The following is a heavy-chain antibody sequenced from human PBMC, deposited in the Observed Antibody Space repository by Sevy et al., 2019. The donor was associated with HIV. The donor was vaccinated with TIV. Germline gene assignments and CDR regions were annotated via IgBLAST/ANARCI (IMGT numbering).Heavy chain of an antibody. J-gene: IGHJ4*02. Sequence: GGSLRLSCAASGFTFSSYWMSWVRQAPGKGLEWVANIKQDGSEKYYVDSVKGRFTISRDNAKNSLYLQMNSLRAEDTAVYYCGAPRAAITMVPGVLDYWGQGTLVTVSS. CDR3: GAPRAAITMVPGVLDY. CDR1: GFTFSSYW. D-gene: IGHD3-10*01. V-gene: IGHV3-7*01. CDR2: IKQDGSEK.